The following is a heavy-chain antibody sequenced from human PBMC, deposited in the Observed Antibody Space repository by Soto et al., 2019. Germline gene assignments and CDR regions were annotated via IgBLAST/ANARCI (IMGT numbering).Heavy chain of an antibody. Sequence: GGSLRLSCAASGFTFSSYDMHWVRQATGKGLEWVSAIGTAGDTYYPGSVKDRFTISRENAKNSLYLQMNSLRAGDTAVYYCARAMAGEPPRYWGQGTLVTVSS. CDR1: GFTFSSYD. V-gene: IGHV3-13*01. CDR3: ARAMAGEPPRY. J-gene: IGHJ4*02. CDR2: IGTAGDT. D-gene: IGHD3-16*01.